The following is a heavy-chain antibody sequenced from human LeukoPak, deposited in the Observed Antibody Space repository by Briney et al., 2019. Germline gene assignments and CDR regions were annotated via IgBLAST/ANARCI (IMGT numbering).Heavy chain of an antibody. J-gene: IGHJ3*02. D-gene: IGHD3-22*01. CDR2: IYTSGST. V-gene: IGHV4-61*02. CDR3: ARVHSSAPTYYYDSSGYYGI. CDR1: GGSISSSSYY. Sequence: SQTLSLTCTVSGGSISSSSYYWSWIRQPAGKGLEWIGRIYTSGSTNYNPSLKSRVTISVDTSKNQFSLKLSSVTAADTAVYYCARVHSSAPTYYYDSSGYYGIWGQGTMVTVSS.